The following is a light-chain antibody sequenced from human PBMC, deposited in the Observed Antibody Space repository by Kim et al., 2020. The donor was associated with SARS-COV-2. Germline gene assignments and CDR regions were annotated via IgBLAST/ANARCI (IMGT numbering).Light chain of an antibody. CDR2: DAS. J-gene: IGKJ5*01. Sequence: ASVVDRVTITCQASQDIDNYLDWYQHKPGQAPKLLIYDASNLQTGVPSRFSGSGSGTDFTFTISSLQPEDFATYYCQQYDNLPITFRQGTRLEIK. CDR1: QDIDNY. CDR3: QQYDNLPIT. V-gene: IGKV1-33*01.